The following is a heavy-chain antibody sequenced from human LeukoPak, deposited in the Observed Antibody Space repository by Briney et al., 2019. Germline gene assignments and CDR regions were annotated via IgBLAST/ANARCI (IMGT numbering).Heavy chain of an antibody. CDR2: ISSTRSSI. Sequence: GGSLRLSCAASGFIFSNYGMNWVRQAPGKGLEWVSYISSTRSSISYADSVKGRFTISRDNAKNSLYLQMNSLRVEDTAIYYCARGGAARPDYWGQGTLVTVSS. CDR3: ARGGAARPDY. V-gene: IGHV3-48*01. J-gene: IGHJ4*02. D-gene: IGHD6-6*01. CDR1: GFIFSNYG.